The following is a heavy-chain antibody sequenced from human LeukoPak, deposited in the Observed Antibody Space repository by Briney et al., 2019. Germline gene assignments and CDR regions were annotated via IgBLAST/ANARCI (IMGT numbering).Heavy chain of an antibody. CDR2: IYYSGTT. Sequence: SETLSLTCTVSGGSISSYYWSWIRQPPGKGLEWIGYIYYSGTTSYNPSLKSRVNISVDTSKNQFSLKLSSVTAADTAVYYCARVGVALDSWGQGTLVTVSS. V-gene: IGHV4-59*01. D-gene: IGHD3-16*01. J-gene: IGHJ4*02. CDR1: GGSISSYY. CDR3: ARVGVALDS.